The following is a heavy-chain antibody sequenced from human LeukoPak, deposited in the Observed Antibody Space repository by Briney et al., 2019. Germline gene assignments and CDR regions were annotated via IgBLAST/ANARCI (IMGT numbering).Heavy chain of an antibody. V-gene: IGHV1-18*01. Sequence: ASVKVSCKASGYTFTSYGISWVRQAPGQGLEWMGWISAYNGNTNYAQMLQGRVTMTTDTSTSTAYMELRSLRSDDTAVYYCARKEGDYYDSSGYLRYWGQGTLVTVSS. CDR2: ISAYNGNT. CDR3: ARKEGDYYDSSGYLRY. CDR1: GYTFTSYG. J-gene: IGHJ4*02. D-gene: IGHD3-22*01.